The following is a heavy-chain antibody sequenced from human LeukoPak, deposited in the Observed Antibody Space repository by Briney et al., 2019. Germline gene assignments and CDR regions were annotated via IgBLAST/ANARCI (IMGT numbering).Heavy chain of an antibody. Sequence: PGGSLRLSGAASGFTFSSYWMSWVSQAPGKGLEWVANIKQDGTEKYYVDSVKGRFTISRDNAKNSLYLQMNSLRAEDTAVYFCARESLVSGTTRGNYYYYGMDAWGQGSTVTVSS. CDR2: IKQDGTEK. V-gene: IGHV3-7*01. J-gene: IGHJ6*02. CDR3: ARESLVSGTTRGNYYYYGMDA. D-gene: IGHD1-7*01. CDR1: GFTFSSYW.